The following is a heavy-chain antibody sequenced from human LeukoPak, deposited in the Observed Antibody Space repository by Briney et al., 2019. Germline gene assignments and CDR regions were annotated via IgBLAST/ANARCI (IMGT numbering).Heavy chain of an antibody. D-gene: IGHD6-13*01. CDR2: ISYDGTYK. Sequence: GGSLRLSCAASGFTFSTYGMHWVRQAPGKGLEWVAIISYDGTYKYYADSVKGRFTISRDNSKNTLYLQMNSLRAEDTAVYYCARERKSYSSSWSGMNWFDPWGQGTLVTVSS. V-gene: IGHV3-30*03. CDR1: GFTFSTYG. CDR3: ARERKSYSSSWSGMNWFDP. J-gene: IGHJ5*02.